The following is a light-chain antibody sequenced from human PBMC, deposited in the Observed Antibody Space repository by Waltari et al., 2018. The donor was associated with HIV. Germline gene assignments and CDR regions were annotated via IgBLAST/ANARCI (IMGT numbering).Light chain of an antibody. Sequence: QSVLTQPPSASGTPGQRVIISCSGNRSNIGGNTVNWYQQFSGAAPTLLIYSNNQRPSAVPDRFSGSKSGSAASLAISGLKSEDEADYHCATWDDALSGPVFGAGTKLTV. V-gene: IGLV1-44*01. CDR1: RSNIGGNT. J-gene: IGLJ3*02. CDR3: ATWDDALSGPV. CDR2: SNN.